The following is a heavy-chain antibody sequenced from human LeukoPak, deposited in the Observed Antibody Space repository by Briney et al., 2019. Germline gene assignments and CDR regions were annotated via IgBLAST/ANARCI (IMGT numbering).Heavy chain of an antibody. CDR3: ARSGYYDSSGYPFDY. CDR2: IIPIFGIA. D-gene: IGHD3-22*01. J-gene: IGHJ4*02. V-gene: IGHV1-69*04. Sequence: SVKVSCKASGGTFSSYAISWVRQAPGQGLEWMGRIIPIFGIANYAQKFQGRVTTTADKSTSTAYMELSSLRSEDTAVYYCARSGYYDSSGYPFDYWGQGTLVTVSS. CDR1: GGTFSSYA.